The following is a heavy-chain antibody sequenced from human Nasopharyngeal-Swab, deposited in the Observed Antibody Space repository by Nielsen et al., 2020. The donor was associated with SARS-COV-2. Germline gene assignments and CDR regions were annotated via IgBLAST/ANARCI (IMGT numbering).Heavy chain of an antibody. D-gene: IGHD2-15*01. V-gene: IGHV3-9*01. CDR1: GFTFADYA. Sequence: GGSLRLSCAASGFTFADYAIHWVRQAPGRGLEWVSGISWDSGNIGYADSVKGRFTISRDNAKNSLYLQMNSLRAEDTALYYCVKDNLLRAFDLRGQGTMVTVSS. J-gene: IGHJ3*01. CDR2: ISWDSGNI. CDR3: VKDNLLRAFDL.